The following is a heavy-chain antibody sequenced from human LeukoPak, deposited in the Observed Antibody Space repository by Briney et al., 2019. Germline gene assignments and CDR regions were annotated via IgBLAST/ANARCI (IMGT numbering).Heavy chain of an antibody. CDR3: ARTPTHYYYYYMDV. CDR1: GGSISSGSYY. Sequence: SETLSLTCTVSGGSISSGSYYWSWIRQPAGKGLQWIGRISPSENTNYNPSLKSRVTISVDTSKNQFSLKLSSVTAADTAVYYCARTPTHYYYYYMDVWGKGTTVTISS. V-gene: IGHV4-61*02. CDR2: ISPSENT. J-gene: IGHJ6*03.